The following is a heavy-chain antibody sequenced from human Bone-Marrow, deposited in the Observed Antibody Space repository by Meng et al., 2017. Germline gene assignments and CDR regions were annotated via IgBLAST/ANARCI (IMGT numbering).Heavy chain of an antibody. V-gene: IGHV4-30-2*01. CDR2: IYHSGTA. D-gene: IGHD5-24*01. Sequence: PQRQESGSGLGKPSQSPSLTCAVSGGSISSDHYPWRWIRQPPGKGLESIGYIYHSGTAYYNPSLESRVTISVDSSKNQFSLKLSYVTAADTAVYYCARGDGYNRYFDYWGQGTLVTVSS. J-gene: IGHJ4*02. CDR1: GGSISSDHYP. CDR3: ARGDGYNRYFDY.